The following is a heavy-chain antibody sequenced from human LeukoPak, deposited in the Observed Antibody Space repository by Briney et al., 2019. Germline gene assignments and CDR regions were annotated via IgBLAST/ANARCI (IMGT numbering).Heavy chain of an antibody. V-gene: IGHV3-30-3*01. CDR3: ARGDVHSYDYVWGSYRSTPFDY. D-gene: IGHD3-16*02. CDR1: GFTFSSYA. CDR2: ISYDGSNK. J-gene: IGHJ4*02. Sequence: PGGSLRLSCAASGFTFSSYAMHLVRQAPGKGLEWVAVISYDGSNKYYADSVKGRFTISRDNSKNTLYLQMNSLRAEDTAVYYCARGDVHSYDYVWGSYRSTPFDYWGQGTLVTVSS.